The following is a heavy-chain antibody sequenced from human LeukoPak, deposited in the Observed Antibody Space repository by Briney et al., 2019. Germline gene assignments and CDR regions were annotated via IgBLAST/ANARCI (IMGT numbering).Heavy chain of an antibody. Sequence: SETLSLTCAVSGGSISSGGYSWSWIRQPPGKGLEWIGYIYYSGSTYYNPSLKSRVTISVDTSKNQFSLKLSSVTAADTAVYYCARTRSGYYGSGTFDYWGQGTLVTVSS. J-gene: IGHJ4*02. V-gene: IGHV4-30-4*07. CDR1: GGSISSGGYS. CDR2: IYYSGST. CDR3: ARTRSGYYGSGTFDY. D-gene: IGHD3-10*01.